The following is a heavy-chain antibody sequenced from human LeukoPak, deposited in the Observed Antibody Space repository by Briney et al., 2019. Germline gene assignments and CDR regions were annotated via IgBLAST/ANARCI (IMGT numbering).Heavy chain of an antibody. CDR1: GGSISSGGYS. CDR2: IYYSGST. J-gene: IGHJ6*03. V-gene: IGHV4-30-4*07. Sequence: SETLSLTCAVSGGSISSGGYSWSWIRQPPGKGLEWIGYIYYSGSTYYNPSLKSRVTISVDTSKNQFSLKLSSVTAADTAVYYCARGLVYMDVWGKGTTVTISS. CDR3: ARGLVYMDV. D-gene: IGHD6-19*01.